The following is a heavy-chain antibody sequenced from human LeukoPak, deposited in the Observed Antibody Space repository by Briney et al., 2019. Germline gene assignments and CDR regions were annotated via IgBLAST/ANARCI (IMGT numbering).Heavy chain of an antibody. CDR3: TTPAAGPRAEYSQY. J-gene: IGHJ1*01. V-gene: IGHV3-21*01. CDR1: GFTFSSYS. D-gene: IGHD6-13*01. CDR2: ISNDAKYI. Sequence: GGSLRLSCAASGFTFSSYSMNWVRQAPWKGLEWVSSISNDAKYIYYADSLKGRFTVSRDNAKNSLYLQMNSLAVEDTAVYYCTTPAAGPRAEYSQYWGQGTLVTVSS.